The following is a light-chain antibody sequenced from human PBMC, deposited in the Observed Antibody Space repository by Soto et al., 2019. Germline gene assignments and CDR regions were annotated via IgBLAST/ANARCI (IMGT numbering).Light chain of an antibody. V-gene: IGKV1-39*01. CDR1: QSISSY. CDR2: AAS. J-gene: IGKJ4*01. CDR3: KQSYSTPNT. Sequence: DIQMTQSPSSLSASVGDRVTITCRASQSISSYLNWYQQKPGKAPKLLIYAASSLQSGVQSRFSGSGSGTDFTLTIRSLQPEDFATYYCKQSYSTPNTFGGGTKVDI.